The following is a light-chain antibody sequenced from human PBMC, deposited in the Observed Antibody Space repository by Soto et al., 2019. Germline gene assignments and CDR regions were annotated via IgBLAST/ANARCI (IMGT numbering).Light chain of an antibody. CDR3: QQYGRSTWT. CDR1: QSVSTY. CDR2: DAS. J-gene: IGKJ1*01. V-gene: IGKV3-11*01. Sequence: EIVLTQSPATLSLSPGDRATLSCRATQSVSTYLAWYQQKPGQAPRLLIYDASIRATGIPARFSGSGSGTDFTLTLSSLEPEDFAVYYCQQYGRSTWTFGQGTKVDIK.